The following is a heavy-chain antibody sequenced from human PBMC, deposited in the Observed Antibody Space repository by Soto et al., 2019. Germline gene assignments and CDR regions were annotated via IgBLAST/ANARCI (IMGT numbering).Heavy chain of an antibody. CDR3: ARGSGYYGSVSPNYFDY. Sequence: GASVKVSCKASGYTFTSYGISWVRQAPGQGFEWMGWISAYNGNTNYAQKLQGRVTMTTDTSTSTAYMELRSLRSDDTAVYYCARGSGYYGSVSPNYFDYWGQGILVTVSS. V-gene: IGHV1-18*01. J-gene: IGHJ4*02. CDR1: GYTFTSYG. D-gene: IGHD3-10*01. CDR2: ISAYNGNT.